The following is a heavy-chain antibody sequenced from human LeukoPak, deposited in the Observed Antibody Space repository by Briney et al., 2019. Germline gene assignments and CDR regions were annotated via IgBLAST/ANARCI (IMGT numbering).Heavy chain of an antibody. CDR2: ISESGGRT. V-gene: IGHV3-23*01. CDR1: GFTFNSYG. Sequence: GGSLRLSCAASGFTFNSYGMSWVRQAPGKGLEWVSVISESGGRTNYADSVKGRFTISRDNSKNTLYLQMNSLRAEDTAVYYCARDSPVVVAARGLYYFDYWGQGTLVTVSS. J-gene: IGHJ4*02. D-gene: IGHD2-15*01. CDR3: ARDSPVVVAARGLYYFDY.